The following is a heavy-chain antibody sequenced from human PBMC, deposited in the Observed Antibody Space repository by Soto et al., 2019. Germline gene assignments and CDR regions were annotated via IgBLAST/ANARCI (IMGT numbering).Heavy chain of an antibody. V-gene: IGHV1-46*01. CDR2: XNPSGXST. D-gene: IGHD3-16*01. CDR1: GYTFASYY. Sequence: VXXSCKASGYTFASYYRHWVRQAPGQGLEWMGLXNPSGXSTSYAKKLQGXFTISRDXXKSTLYLNMSSLRHEDNDVYYCAKEIAYYDGFDIWGQGTMVTVSS. J-gene: IGHJ3*02. CDR3: AKEIAYYDGFDI.